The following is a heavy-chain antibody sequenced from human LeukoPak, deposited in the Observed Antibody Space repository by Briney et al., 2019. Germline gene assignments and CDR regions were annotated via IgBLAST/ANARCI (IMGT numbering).Heavy chain of an antibody. CDR1: GGSLSSSSYY. V-gene: IGHV4-39*07. D-gene: IGHD3-10*01. J-gene: IGHJ4*02. CDR3: ARGSGRGALPYYFDY. CDR2: IYYSGST. Sequence: SETLSLTCTVSGGSLSSSSYYWGWIRQPPGKGLEWIGSIYYSGSTYYNPSLKRRVTISVDTSKNQFSLKLSSVTAADTAVYYCARGSGRGALPYYFDYWGQGTLVTVSS.